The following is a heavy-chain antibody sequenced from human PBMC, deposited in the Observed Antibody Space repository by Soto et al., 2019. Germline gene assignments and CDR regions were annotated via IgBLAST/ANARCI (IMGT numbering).Heavy chain of an antibody. D-gene: IGHD1-26*01. CDR2: ISSLSSPR. V-gene: IGHV3-48*02. J-gene: IGHJ4*02. CDR1: GFTFSGYS. CDR3: AREDILGARSFDY. Sequence: GGSLRLSCAASGFTFSGYSMNWVRQAPGKGLEWVSYISSLSSPRYYAESVEGRFIISRDNAKNSLYLQMNSLRDEDTAVYFCAREDILGARSFDYWGQGALVTVSS.